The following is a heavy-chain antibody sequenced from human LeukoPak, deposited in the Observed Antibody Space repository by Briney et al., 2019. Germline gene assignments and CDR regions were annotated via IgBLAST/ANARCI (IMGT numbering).Heavy chain of an antibody. V-gene: IGHV4-61*01. J-gene: IGHJ3*02. Sequence: PSKTLSLTCTVSGGSISRSSYYWSWIRQPPGKGLEWIGYIHYSGSTNYNPSLKSRVTISVDTSKNQFSLKLSYVTAADTAVYYCARGLSSSGSFVWFGDAFDIWGQGTMVTVSS. CDR2: IHYSGST. CDR3: ARGLSSSGSFVWFGDAFDI. CDR1: GGSISRSSYY. D-gene: IGHD3-10*01.